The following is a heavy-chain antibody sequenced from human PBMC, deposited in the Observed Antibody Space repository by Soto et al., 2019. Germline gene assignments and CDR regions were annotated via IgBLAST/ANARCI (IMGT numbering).Heavy chain of an antibody. Sequence: QVQLVQSGAEVKKPGASVTVSCRASGDSFTGYYMHWERQAPGQGLEWMGWINPNSGVTKYAQKFQGWVTMTRDTSMRTVYMELSRLRSDDTAVYYCARESGGATATLDYYYFYMDVWGTGTTVTVSS. V-gene: IGHV1-2*04. D-gene: IGHD1-26*01. CDR1: GDSFTGYY. CDR3: ARESGGATATLDYYYFYMDV. J-gene: IGHJ6*03. CDR2: INPNSGVT.